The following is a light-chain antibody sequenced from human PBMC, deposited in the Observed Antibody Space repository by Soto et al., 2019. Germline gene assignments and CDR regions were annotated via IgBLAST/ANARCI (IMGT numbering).Light chain of an antibody. CDR3: SSYTSSSTYG. V-gene: IGLV2-14*01. CDR1: SSDVGGYNY. Sequence: QSALTQPPSASGSPGQSVTISCTGTSSDVGGYNYVSWYQQYPGKAPKLMIYEVSNRPSGVSNRFSGSKSGNTASLTISGLQAEDEADYYCSSYTSSSTYGFGTGTKLTVL. CDR2: EVS. J-gene: IGLJ1*01.